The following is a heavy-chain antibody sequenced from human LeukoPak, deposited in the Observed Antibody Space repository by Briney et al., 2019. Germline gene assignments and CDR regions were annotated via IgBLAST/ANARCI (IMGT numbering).Heavy chain of an antibody. V-gene: IGHV3-7*01. D-gene: IGHD2-2*01. CDR1: GFTFSSYW. CDR2: IKPDGSEK. Sequence: SGGSLRLSCAASGFTFSSYWMSWVRQAPGKGLEWVANIKPDGSEKYYVDSVKGRFTISRDNAKNSLYLQINSLRAEDTAVFYRATGYCTSTTCYRSRFDYWGQGTLVTVSS. J-gene: IGHJ4*02. CDR3: ATGYCTSTTCYRSRFDY.